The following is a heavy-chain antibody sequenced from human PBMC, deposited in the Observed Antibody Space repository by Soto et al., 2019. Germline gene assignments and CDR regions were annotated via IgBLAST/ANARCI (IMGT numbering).Heavy chain of an antibody. V-gene: IGHV3-30-3*01. CDR3: ARDREWLHRTFDY. D-gene: IGHD5-12*01. CDR2: ISYDGSNK. CDR1: GFTFSSYA. Sequence: LRLSCAASGFTFSSYAMHWVRQAPGKGLEWVAVISYDGSNKYYADSVKGRFTISRDNSKNTLYLQMNSLRAEDTAVYYCARDREWLHRTFDYWGQGTLVTVSS. J-gene: IGHJ4*02.